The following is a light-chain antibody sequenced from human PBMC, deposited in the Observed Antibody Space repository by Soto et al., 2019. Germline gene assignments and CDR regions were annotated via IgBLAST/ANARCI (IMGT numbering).Light chain of an antibody. CDR2: DAS. V-gene: IGKV1-5*01. CDR3: QQYNNYSLT. Sequence: DIQMTQSPSTLSGSVGDSVTITCRASQTISSWLAWYQQKPGKAPNLLIYDASTLESGVPSRFSGSGSGTDFTLTISSLQPDDFATYYCQQYNNYSLTFGGGTKVDI. J-gene: IGKJ4*01. CDR1: QTISSW.